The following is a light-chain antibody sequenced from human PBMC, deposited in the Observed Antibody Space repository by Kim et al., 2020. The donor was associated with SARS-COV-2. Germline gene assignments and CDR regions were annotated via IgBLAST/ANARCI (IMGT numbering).Light chain of an antibody. V-gene: IGKV3-11*01. CDR3: QQRNNWPHLT. J-gene: IGKJ4*01. Sequence: EIVLTQSPATLSLSPGERATLSCRASESISNYVAWYQQKPGQAPRLVIYDASNRAPGIPARFSGSGSGTDFTLSISSLQPEDFAVYFCQQRNNWPHLTFGGGTKVDIK. CDR1: ESISNY. CDR2: DAS.